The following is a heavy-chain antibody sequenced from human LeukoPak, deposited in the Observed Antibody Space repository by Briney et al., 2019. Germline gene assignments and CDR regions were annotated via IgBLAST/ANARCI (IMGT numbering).Heavy chain of an antibody. CDR2: ISYDGSNK. CDR3: AKSGYSSSGFDP. V-gene: IGHV3-30*18. J-gene: IGHJ5*02. Sequence: GGSLRLSCAASGFSFSSYGMHWVRQAPGKGLEWVAVISYDGSNKYYADSVKGRFTISRDNSKNTLYPQMNSLRAEDTAVYYCAKSGYSSSGFDPWGQGTLVTVSS. D-gene: IGHD6-13*01. CDR1: GFSFSSYG.